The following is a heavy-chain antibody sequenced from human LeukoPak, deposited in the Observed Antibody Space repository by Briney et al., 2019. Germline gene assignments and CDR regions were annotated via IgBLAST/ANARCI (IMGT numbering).Heavy chain of an antibody. CDR2: ISYDGSNK. CDR1: GFTFSSYG. D-gene: IGHD2-2*01. CDR3: AKDTDCSSTSCYPYLYYYYGMDV. Sequence: LRLSCAASGFTFSSYGMHWVRQAPGKGLEWVAVISYDGSNKYYADSVKGRFTISRDNSKNTLYLQMNSLRAEDTAVYYCAKDTDCSSTSCYPYLYYYYGMDVWGQGTTVTVSS. J-gene: IGHJ6*02. V-gene: IGHV3-30*18.